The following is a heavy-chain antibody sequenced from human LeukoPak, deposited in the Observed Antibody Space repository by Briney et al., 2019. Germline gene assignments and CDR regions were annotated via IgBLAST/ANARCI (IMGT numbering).Heavy chain of an antibody. CDR3: AGEHWFGEVLYFDS. Sequence: GGSLRLSCAASGFTFSSYAMSWVRQAPGEGLERVSAISGSGFSTYYADSVKGRFTISRDTSKNTLYLHMTSLTADDTAVYFCAGEHWFGEVLYFDSWGQGSLVTVSS. CDR2: ISGSGFST. CDR1: GFTFSSYA. V-gene: IGHV3-23*01. D-gene: IGHD3-10*01. J-gene: IGHJ4*02.